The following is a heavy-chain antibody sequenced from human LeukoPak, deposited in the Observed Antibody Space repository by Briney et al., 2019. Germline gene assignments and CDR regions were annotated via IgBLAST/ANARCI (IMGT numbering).Heavy chain of an antibody. Sequence: GGSLRLSCAASGFTFSSCGMHWVRQAPGKGLEWVAVISYDGSNKYFADSVKGRFTISRDNSENTLYLQMNSLRAEDTAVYYCAKDISGYYYDSSLDYWGQGTLVTVSS. V-gene: IGHV3-30*18. CDR3: AKDISGYYYDSSLDY. CDR1: GFTFSSCG. CDR2: ISYDGSNK. D-gene: IGHD3-22*01. J-gene: IGHJ4*02.